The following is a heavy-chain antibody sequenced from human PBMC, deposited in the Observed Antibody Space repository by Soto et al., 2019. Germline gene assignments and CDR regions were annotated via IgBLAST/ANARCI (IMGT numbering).Heavy chain of an antibody. Sequence: SETLSLTCTVSGGSISSSSYYWGWIRQPPGKGLEWIGSIYYSGSTYYNPSLKSRVTISVDTSKNQFSLKLSSVTAADTAVYYCARHQNDSSGYPHASDYWGQGTLVTVSS. CDR1: GGSISSSSYY. V-gene: IGHV4-39*01. J-gene: IGHJ4*02. CDR2: IYYSGST. CDR3: ARHQNDSSGYPHASDY. D-gene: IGHD3-22*01.